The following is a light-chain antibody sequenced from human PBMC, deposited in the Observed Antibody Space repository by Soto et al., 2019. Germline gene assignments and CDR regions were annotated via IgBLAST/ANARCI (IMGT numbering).Light chain of an antibody. CDR3: QQTRSFPLT. CDR1: QAITSW. J-gene: IGKJ4*01. CDR2: SAS. Sequence: IHVTQSPSSVSASVGDRVTITCRASQAITSWLDWYQQKPGRAPKLLIYSASSLQSGAPSRFTGSGSGTDFTLTITSRQPDDAAFYYCQQTRSFPLTFGGGTKVEI. V-gene: IGKV1-12*01.